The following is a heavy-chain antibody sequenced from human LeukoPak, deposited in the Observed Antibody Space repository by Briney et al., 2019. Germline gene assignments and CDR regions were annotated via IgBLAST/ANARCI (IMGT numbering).Heavy chain of an antibody. CDR1: GFTFNDYA. CDR2: ISDTGRRT. V-gene: IGHV3-23*01. Sequence: GGSLRLSCAASGFTFNDYAMSWVRQAAGKGLEWVAGISDTGRRTYYTDSVKGRFTISRDDSKKTVSLQMNTLRAEDTAKYFCARHDSFIPYWGQGTLVTVSS. CDR3: ARHDSFIPY. D-gene: IGHD5-18*01. J-gene: IGHJ4*02.